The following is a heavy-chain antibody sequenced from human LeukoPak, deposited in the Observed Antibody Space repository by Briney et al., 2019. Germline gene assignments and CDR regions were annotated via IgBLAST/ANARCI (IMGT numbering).Heavy chain of an antibody. CDR3: ASSIDMAATTLGFDY. D-gene: IGHD5-24*01. CDR2: IYPGDSDT. CDR1: GYSFTSYW. V-gene: IGHV5-51*01. J-gene: IGHJ4*02. Sequence: GESLKISCKGSGYSFTSYWIGWVRQMPGKGLEWMGIIYPGDSDTRYSPSFQGQVTISADKSISTAYLQWSSLKAPDTAMYYCASSIDMAATTLGFDYWGQGTLVTVSS.